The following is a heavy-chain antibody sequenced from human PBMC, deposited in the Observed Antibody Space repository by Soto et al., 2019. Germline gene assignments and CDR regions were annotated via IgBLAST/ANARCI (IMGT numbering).Heavy chain of an antibody. CDR1: GGSISRGGYY. D-gene: IGHD3-22*01. J-gene: IGHJ4*02. Sequence: SETLSLTCTVSGGSISRGGYYWSWIRQHPGKGLEWIGYIYYSGSTYYNPSLKSRVTISVDTSKNQFSLKLSSVTAADTAVYYCARARDSSGYYGFDYWGQGILVTVSS. CDR3: ARARDSSGYYGFDY. V-gene: IGHV4-31*03. CDR2: IYYSGST.